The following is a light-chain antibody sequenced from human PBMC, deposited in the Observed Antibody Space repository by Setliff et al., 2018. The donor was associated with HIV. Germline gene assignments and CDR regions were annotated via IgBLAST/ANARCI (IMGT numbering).Light chain of an antibody. Sequence: QSALTQPASMSGSPGQSITISCTGTSSDVGGYSLVSWYQQHPGKAPKLIIYEVRNRPSGVSNRFSGSKFGNTASLTISGLQAEDEADYYCSSYAITNTLPFGTGTKVTVL. CDR3: SSYAITNTLP. J-gene: IGLJ1*01. CDR2: EVR. V-gene: IGLV2-14*01. CDR1: SSDVGGYSL.